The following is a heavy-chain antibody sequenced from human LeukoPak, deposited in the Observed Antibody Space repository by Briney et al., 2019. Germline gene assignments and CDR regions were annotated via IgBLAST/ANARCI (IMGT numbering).Heavy chain of an antibody. D-gene: IGHD1-7*01. Sequence: GASVKVSCKASGYTFTGYYMHWVRQAPGQGLEWMGWINPNSGGTNYAQKFQGRVTMTRDTSISTAYMELSRLRSDDTAVYYCARGDVPLLYNWNYVDDYWGQGTLVTVSS. J-gene: IGHJ4*02. CDR1: GYTFTGYY. V-gene: IGHV1-2*02. CDR2: INPNSGGT. CDR3: ARGDVPLLYNWNYVDDY.